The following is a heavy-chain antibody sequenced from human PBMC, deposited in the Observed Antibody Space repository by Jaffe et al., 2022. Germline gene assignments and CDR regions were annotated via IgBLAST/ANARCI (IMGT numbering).Heavy chain of an antibody. CDR3: ARDKRYYGSGSYYTYSIYFDY. D-gene: IGHD3-10*01. CDR1: GFTFSDYY. V-gene: IGHV3-11*01. Sequence: QVQLVESGGGLVKPGGSLRLSCAASGFTFSDYYMSWIRQAPGKGLEWVSYISSSGSTIYYADSVKGRFTISRDNAKNSLYLQMNSLRAEDTAVYYCARDKRYYGSGSYYTYSIYFDYWGQGTLVTVSS. J-gene: IGHJ4*02. CDR2: ISSSGSTI.